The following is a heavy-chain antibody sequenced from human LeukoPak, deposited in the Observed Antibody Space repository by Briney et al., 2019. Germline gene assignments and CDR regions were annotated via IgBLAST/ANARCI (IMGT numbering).Heavy chain of an antibody. CDR2: ISVDGGTK. D-gene: IGHD6-19*01. J-gene: IGHJ4*02. CDR1: GFTFSTYT. CDR3: ASDWLESSGGGY. Sequence: AGGSLRLSCAASGFTFSTYTMHWVRQAPGKGLEWVAVISVDGGTKYYADSVKGRFTISRDNSKNTLYLQINSLRLEDTAVYYCASDWLESSGGGYWGQGTLVTVSS. V-gene: IGHV3-30-3*01.